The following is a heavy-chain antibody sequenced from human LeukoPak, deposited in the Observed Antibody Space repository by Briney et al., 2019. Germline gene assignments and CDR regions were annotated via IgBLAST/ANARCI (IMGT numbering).Heavy chain of an antibody. CDR3: ARGAFYYYDSSGLANY. V-gene: IGHV1-2*02. CDR1: GYTFSGYY. Sequence: APVKVSCKASGYTFSGYYMHWVRQAPGQGLEWMGWMNPNSGGTNYAQKFQGRVTMTRDTSISTAYMELSRLRSDDTAVYYCARGAFYYYDSSGLANYWGQGTLVTVSS. J-gene: IGHJ4*02. D-gene: IGHD3-22*01. CDR2: MNPNSGGT.